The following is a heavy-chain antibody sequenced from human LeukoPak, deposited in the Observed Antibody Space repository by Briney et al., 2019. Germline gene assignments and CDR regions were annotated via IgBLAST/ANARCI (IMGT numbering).Heavy chain of an antibody. D-gene: IGHD5-24*01. CDR1: VYSLTIYW. CDR3: LTRRDGYNYFDH. J-gene: IGHJ4*02. Sequence: GESLKISCQASVYSLTIYWIGWVRQMPGKGLEWMGIIYPGDSDTRYSPSFQGQVPISADRSISTAYLVWSSLQPSDTAMYYCLTRRDGYNYFDHWGQGTLVTVSS. CDR2: IYPGDSDT. V-gene: IGHV5-51*01.